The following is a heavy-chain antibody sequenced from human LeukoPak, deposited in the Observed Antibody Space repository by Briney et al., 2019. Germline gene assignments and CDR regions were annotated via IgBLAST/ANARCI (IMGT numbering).Heavy chain of an antibody. V-gene: IGHV3-21*01. Sequence: GGSLRLSCAASGFTFSSYSMNWVRQAPGKGLEWVSSISSSSSYIYYADSVKGRFTISRDNAKNSLYLQMNSLRAEDTAVYYCARESEWFYTFGAFDIWGQGTMVTVSS. J-gene: IGHJ3*02. CDR2: ISSSSSYI. CDR3: ARESEWFYTFGAFDI. D-gene: IGHD3-3*01. CDR1: GFTFSSYS.